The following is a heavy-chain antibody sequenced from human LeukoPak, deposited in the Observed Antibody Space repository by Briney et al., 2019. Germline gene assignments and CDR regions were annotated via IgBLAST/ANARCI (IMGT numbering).Heavy chain of an antibody. J-gene: IGHJ3*02. V-gene: IGHV3-30*02. Sequence: QAGGSLRLSCAASGFTFSSYGMHWVRQAPGKGLEWVAFIRYDGSNKYYADSVKGRFTISRDNSKNTLYLQMNSLRAEDTAVYYCARDVGIQLQMGVYDGSDSFDIWGQGTMVTVSS. CDR2: IRYDGSNK. CDR3: ARDVGIQLQMGVYDGSDSFDI. CDR1: GFTFSSYG. D-gene: IGHD3-10*01.